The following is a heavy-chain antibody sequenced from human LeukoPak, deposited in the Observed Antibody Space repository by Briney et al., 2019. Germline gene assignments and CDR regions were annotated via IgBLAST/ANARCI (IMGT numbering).Heavy chain of an antibody. CDR3: ARVYGSGAPVRDFDY. Sequence: ASQTLSLTCSVSGDSVSSGGYYWSWVRQHPGKGLEWIGYVYHSGISYYNASLERRVTISMDTSKNQFSLNLTSVTAADTAVYYCARVYGSGAPVRDFDYWGQGTLVTVSS. V-gene: IGHV4-31*03. D-gene: IGHD3-10*01. CDR1: GDSVSSGGYY. J-gene: IGHJ4*02. CDR2: VYHSGIS.